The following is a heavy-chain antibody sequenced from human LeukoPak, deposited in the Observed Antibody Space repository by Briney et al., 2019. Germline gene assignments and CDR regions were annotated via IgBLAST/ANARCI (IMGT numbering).Heavy chain of an antibody. Sequence: SETLSLTCTVSGGSISSGDYYWSWIRQPPGKGLEWIGYIYYSGSTYYNPSLKSRVTISVDTSKNQFSLKLSSVTAADTAVYYCVRLWFGELSTQYFQHWGQGTLVTVSS. CDR2: IYYSGST. CDR1: GGSISSGDYY. J-gene: IGHJ1*01. V-gene: IGHV4-30-4*01. D-gene: IGHD3-10*01. CDR3: VRLWFGELSTQYFQH.